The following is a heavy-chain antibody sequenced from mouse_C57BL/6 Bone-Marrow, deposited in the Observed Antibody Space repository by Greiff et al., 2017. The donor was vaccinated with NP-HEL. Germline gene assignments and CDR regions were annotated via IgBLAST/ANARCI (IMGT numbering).Heavy chain of an antibody. CDR3: TSTVVDPYYFDY. CDR1: GFTFSNYW. Sequence: EVQLVESGGGLVQPGGSMKLSCVASGFTFSNYWMNWVRQSPEKGLEWVAQIRLKSDNYATHYAESVKGRFTISRDDSKSSFYLQMNNLRAEDTGIYYCTSTVVDPYYFDYWGQGTTLTVSS. J-gene: IGHJ2*01. CDR2: IRLKSDNYAT. V-gene: IGHV6-3*01. D-gene: IGHD1-1*01.